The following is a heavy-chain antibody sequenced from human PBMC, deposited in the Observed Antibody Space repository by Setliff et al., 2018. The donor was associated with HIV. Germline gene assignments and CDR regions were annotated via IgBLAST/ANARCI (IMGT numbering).Heavy chain of an antibody. D-gene: IGHD3-3*01. CDR3: ARGVVSNWFDP. CDR1: GFTFSYYS. V-gene: IGHV3-48*01. Sequence: GGSLRLSCAASGFTFSYYSMNWVRQAPGKGLEWVSYISSSSDTIYYADSVKGRFTISRDNAKNSLYLQMNSLRAEDTAIYYCARGVVSNWFDPWGPGTLVTVSS. CDR2: ISSSSDTI. J-gene: IGHJ5*02.